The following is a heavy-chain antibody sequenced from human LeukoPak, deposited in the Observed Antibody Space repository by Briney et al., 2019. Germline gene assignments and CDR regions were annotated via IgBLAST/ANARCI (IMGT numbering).Heavy chain of an antibody. J-gene: IGHJ4*02. CDR2: IRYDGGNK. CDR3: ARVPGYSSSWRYFDY. Sequence: PGGSLRLSCAASGFTFSSYVMHWVRQAPGKGLEWVAFIRYDGGNKYYADSVKGRFTISRDNSKNTLYLQMNSLRAEDTAVYYCARVPGYSSSWRYFDYWGQGTLVTVSS. V-gene: IGHV3-30*02. D-gene: IGHD6-13*01. CDR1: GFTFSSYV.